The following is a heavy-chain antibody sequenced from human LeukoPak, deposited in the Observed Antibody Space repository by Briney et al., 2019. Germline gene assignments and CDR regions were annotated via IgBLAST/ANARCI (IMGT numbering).Heavy chain of an antibody. V-gene: IGHV3-7*01. J-gene: IGHJ3*02. CDR3: AREGRGYDDAFDI. D-gene: IGHD3-22*01. CDR1: GFIIISYR. Sequence: GESLRLSCAASGFIIISYRMSWVRQAPGKGLEWVANIKQDGSEKYYVDSVKGRFTISRDNAKNSLYLQMSSLRAEDTAVYYCAREGRGYDDAFDIWGQGTMVTVSS. CDR2: IKQDGSEK.